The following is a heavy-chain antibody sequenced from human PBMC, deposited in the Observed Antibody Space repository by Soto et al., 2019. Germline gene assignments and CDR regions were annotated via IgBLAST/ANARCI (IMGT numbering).Heavy chain of an antibody. CDR1: GGSISSYY. J-gene: IGHJ5*02. V-gene: IGHV4-59*08. CDR2: IYYSGST. CDR3: ARSYDSSGYYRGCFDP. Sequence: SETLSLTCTVSGGSISSYYWSWIRQPPGKGLEWIGYIYYSGSTNYNPSLKSRVTISVDTSKNQFSLKLSSVTAADTAVYYCARSYDSSGYYRGCFDPWGQGTLVTVSS. D-gene: IGHD3-22*01.